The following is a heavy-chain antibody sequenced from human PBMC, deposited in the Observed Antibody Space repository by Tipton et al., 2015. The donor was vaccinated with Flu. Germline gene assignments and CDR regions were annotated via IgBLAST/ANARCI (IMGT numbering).Heavy chain of an antibody. CDR1: GGSMSSFY. J-gene: IGHJ4*02. V-gene: IGHV4-4*07. Sequence: TLSLTCTVSGGSMSSFYWTWIRQPAGKGLEWIGRMYVSGSTKYNPSLKSRVTMSVDTSKNQFSLKLSSVTAADTAVYYCASFISEYNWNYGEGLDYGGQGPLVTVSS. CDR2: MYVSGST. D-gene: IGHD1-7*01. CDR3: ASFISEYNWNYGEGLDY.